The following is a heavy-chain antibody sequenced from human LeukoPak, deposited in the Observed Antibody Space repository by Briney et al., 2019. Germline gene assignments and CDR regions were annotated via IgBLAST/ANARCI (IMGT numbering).Heavy chain of an antibody. J-gene: IGHJ4*02. CDR3: ARGAFGTTNFDY. Sequence: SETLSLTCTVSGGSISSYYWSWIRQPPGKGLEWIGYIYYSGSTNYNPSLKSRVTISVDTSKNQFSLKLSSVTATDTAVYYCARGAFGTTNFDYWGQGTLVTVSS. V-gene: IGHV4-59*01. D-gene: IGHD3/OR15-3a*01. CDR2: IYYSGST. CDR1: GGSISSYY.